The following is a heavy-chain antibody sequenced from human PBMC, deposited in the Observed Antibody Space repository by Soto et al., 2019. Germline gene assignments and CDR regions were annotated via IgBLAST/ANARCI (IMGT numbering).Heavy chain of an antibody. J-gene: IGHJ6*03. CDR1: GGSISSYY. CDR2: IYYSGST. Sequence: SETLSLTCTVSGGSISSYYWSWIRQPPGKGLEWIGYIYYSGSTNYNPSLKSRVTISVDTSKNQFSLKLSSVTAADTAVYYCARQKGYCSSTSCYAWFMDVWGKGTTVT. CDR3: ARQKGYCSSTSCYAWFMDV. D-gene: IGHD2-2*01. V-gene: IGHV4-59*08.